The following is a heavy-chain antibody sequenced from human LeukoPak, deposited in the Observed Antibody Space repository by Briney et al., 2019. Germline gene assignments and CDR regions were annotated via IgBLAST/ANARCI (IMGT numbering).Heavy chain of an antibody. CDR2: IYYSGSS. V-gene: IGHV4-39*01. Sequence: SETLSLTCTVSGGSISSGGYYWSWIRQPPGKGLEWIGSIYYSGSSYYNPSLKSRVTISVDTSKNQFSLKLSSVTAADTAVYYCARQSVAGQDYDYWGQGTLVTVSS. D-gene: IGHD6-19*01. CDR3: ARQSVAGQDYDY. J-gene: IGHJ4*02. CDR1: GGSISSGGYY.